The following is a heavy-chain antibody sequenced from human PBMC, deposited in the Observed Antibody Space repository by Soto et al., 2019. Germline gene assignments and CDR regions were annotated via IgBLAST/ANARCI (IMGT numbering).Heavy chain of an antibody. CDR2: IWYDGSNK. CDR3: ARDLGAWTGTTGLLDV. D-gene: IGHD1-7*01. J-gene: IGHJ6*02. V-gene: IGHV3-33*08. CDR1: GFSFSNYA. Sequence: PGGSLRLSCAASGFSFSNYAMHWVRQAPGKGLERVAVIWYDGSNKYYADSVKGRFTISRDNSKNTLYLQMNSLRAEDTAVYYRARDLGAWTGTTGLLDVWGQGTTVTVSS.